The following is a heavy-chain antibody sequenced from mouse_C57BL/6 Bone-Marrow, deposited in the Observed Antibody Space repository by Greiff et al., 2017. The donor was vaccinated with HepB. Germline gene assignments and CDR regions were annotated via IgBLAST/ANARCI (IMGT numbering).Heavy chain of an antibody. D-gene: IGHD2-1*01. V-gene: IGHV1-69*01. J-gene: IGHJ4*01. Sequence: QVQLQQPGAELVMPGASVKLSCKASGYTFTSYWMHWVKQRPGQGLEWIGEIDPSDSYTNYNQKFKGKYTLTVDKSTSTGYMQLSRLTSEDSAFYDCARGGNPDSYAMDYWGQGTSVTVSS. CDR2: IDPSDSYT. CDR1: GYTFTSYW. CDR3: ARGGNPDSYAMDY.